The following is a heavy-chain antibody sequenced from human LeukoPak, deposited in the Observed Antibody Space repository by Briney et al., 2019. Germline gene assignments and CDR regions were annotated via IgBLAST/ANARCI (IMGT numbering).Heavy chain of an antibody. CDR1: GFTFSNYW. V-gene: IGHV3-74*01. D-gene: IGHD1-1*01. J-gene: IGHJ2*01. Sequence: PGRSLRLSCAVSGFTFSNYWMYWVRQAPGKRLVWVARINSDGSSTTYADSVEGRFTISRDNTKSMLHLQMHSLRVDDSAVYFCTRTTTTADWYFDLWGRGTLVTVSS. CDR2: INSDGSST. CDR3: TRTTTTADWYFDL.